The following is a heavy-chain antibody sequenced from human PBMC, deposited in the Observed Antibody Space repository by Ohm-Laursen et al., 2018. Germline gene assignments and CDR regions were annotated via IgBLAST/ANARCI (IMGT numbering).Heavy chain of an antibody. D-gene: IGHD3-22*01. V-gene: IGHV1-2*02. CDR1: GYTFTGYY. Sequence: ASVKVSCKASGYTFTGYYMHWVRQAPGQGLEWMGWINPNSGGTNYAQKFQGRVTMTRDTSISTAYMELSRLRSDDTAVYYCARDSDSSGYYLYKWSDPWGQGTLVTVSS. CDR2: INPNSGGT. CDR3: ARDSDSSGYYLYKWSDP. J-gene: IGHJ5*02.